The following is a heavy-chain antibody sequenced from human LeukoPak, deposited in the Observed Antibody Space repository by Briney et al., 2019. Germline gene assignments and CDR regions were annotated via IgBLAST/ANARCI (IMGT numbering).Heavy chain of an antibody. CDR3: ASDYSGSYYGNY. V-gene: IGHV3-23*01. J-gene: IGHJ4*02. CDR2: ISGSGGST. CDR1: GFAFGSEA. Sequence: GGSLRLSCAVSGFAFGSEAMSWVRQAPGKGLEWVSAISGSGGSTYYADSVKGRFTISRDNAKNSLYLQMNSLRAEDTAVYYCASDYSGSYYGNYWGQGTLVTVSS. D-gene: IGHD1-26*01.